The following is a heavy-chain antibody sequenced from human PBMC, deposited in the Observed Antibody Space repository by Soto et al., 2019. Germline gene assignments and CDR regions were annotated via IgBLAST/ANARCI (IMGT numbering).Heavy chain of an antibody. D-gene: IGHD3-16*01. CDR1: GDSMATGGHY. J-gene: IGHJ4*02. CDR3: ARDKDLQPTVWGF. CDR2: VYYSGAT. V-gene: IGHV4-31*02. Sequence: SETLSLTCTVSGDSMATGGHYYNWIRQVPGKGLERIGYVYYSGATHYTPSLRARATISRDTPKNQFSLRLISVTAADTALYYCARDKDLQPTVWGFWGQGIQVTVSS.